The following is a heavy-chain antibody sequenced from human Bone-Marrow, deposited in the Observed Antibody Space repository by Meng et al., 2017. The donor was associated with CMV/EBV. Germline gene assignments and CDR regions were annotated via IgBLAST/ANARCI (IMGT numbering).Heavy chain of an antibody. V-gene: IGHV3-21*04. J-gene: IGHJ4*02. Sequence: GESLKISCAASGFTFSSYSMNWVRQAPGKGLEWVSSISSSSSYIYYADSVKGRFTISRDNAKNSLYLQMNSLRAEDTALYYCARVGPVGDIVVVPAAPLDYWGQGTLVTVPS. CDR1: GFTFSSYS. CDR3: ARVGPVGDIVVVPAAPLDY. D-gene: IGHD2-2*01. CDR2: ISSSSSYI.